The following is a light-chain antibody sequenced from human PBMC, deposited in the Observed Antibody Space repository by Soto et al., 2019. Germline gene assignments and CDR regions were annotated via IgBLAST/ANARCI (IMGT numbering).Light chain of an antibody. CDR1: QSVLYSSNNKNY. CDR2: WAS. Sequence: DIVMTQSPDSLAVSLGERATINCKSSQSVLYSSNNKNYLAWYQQKPGQPPKLLIYWASTRESGVPDRFSGSGSGTDFTLTISSLQAEDVAVYYCQQHYSTLTWTFGQGTKVDIK. V-gene: IGKV4-1*01. J-gene: IGKJ1*01. CDR3: QQHYSTLTWT.